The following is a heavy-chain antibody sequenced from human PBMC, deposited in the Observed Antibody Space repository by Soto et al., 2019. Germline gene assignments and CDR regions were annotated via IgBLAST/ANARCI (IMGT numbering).Heavy chain of an antibody. V-gene: IGHV1-69*13. CDR2: IIPIFGTA. J-gene: IGHJ5*02. CDR1: GGTFSRYA. D-gene: IGHD1-26*01. CDR3: ARAIVGPTTTGWLDP. Sequence: SVRVSCKASGGTFSRYAISWVRQAPGQGLEWMGGIIPIFGTANYAQKFQGRVTITADESTSTAYMELSSLRFEDTAVYYCARAIVGPTTTGWLDPSGPAPLVTVSS.